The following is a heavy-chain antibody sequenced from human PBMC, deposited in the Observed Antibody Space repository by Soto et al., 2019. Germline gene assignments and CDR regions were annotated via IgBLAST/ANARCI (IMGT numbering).Heavy chain of an antibody. D-gene: IGHD3-10*01. CDR2: LNGAGGST. CDR1: GFTFSDYA. CDR3: AAPRDEYGSGISWFTYGMDV. J-gene: IGHJ6*02. V-gene: IGHV3-23*01. Sequence: GSLRLSCLASGFTFSDYAMTWVRHVPGRGREWVSSLNGAGGSTYYADSVRGRFTISRDNSQNTLFLQMNRLTVDDTAIYYCAAPRDEYGSGISWFTYGMDVWGQGTTVTVSS.